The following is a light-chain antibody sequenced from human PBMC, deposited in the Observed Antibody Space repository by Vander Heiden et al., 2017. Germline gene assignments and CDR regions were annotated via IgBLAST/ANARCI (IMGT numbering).Light chain of an antibody. CDR2: KAS. CDR1: QSISSW. V-gene: IGKV1-5*03. Sequence: DIQMTQSPSSLSASVGDRVTITCRASQSISSWLAWYQQKPGKAPKLLIYKASSLESGVPSRFSGSGSGTEFTLTISSLQPDDFATYHCQQDNSYPWTFGQGTKVEIK. J-gene: IGKJ1*01. CDR3: QQDNSYPWT.